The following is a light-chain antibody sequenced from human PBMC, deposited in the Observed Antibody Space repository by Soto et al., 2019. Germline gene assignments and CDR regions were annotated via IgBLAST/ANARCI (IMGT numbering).Light chain of an antibody. J-gene: IGKJ3*01. CDR1: QDISSR. V-gene: IGKV1-12*01. CDR2: AAS. CDR3: QQAKSFPLT. Sequence: DIQMTQSPSSVSASIGDRVTITCRASQDISSRLAWYQQRPGKAPQLLLYAASSLQSGVPSRFSGSGSVTDFTLTISSLQPEGFATYYCQQAKSFPLTVGPGTKVDIK.